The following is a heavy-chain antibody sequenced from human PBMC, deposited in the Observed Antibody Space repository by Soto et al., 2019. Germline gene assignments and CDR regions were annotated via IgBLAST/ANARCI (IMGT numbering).Heavy chain of an antibody. CDR3: AKVGGMGRRGYSYGSIDY. V-gene: IGHV3-30*18. CDR1: GFTFSSYG. Sequence: GGSLRLSCAASGFTFSSYGMHWVRQAPGKGLEWVAVISYDGSNKYYADSVKGRFTISRDNSKNTLYLQMNSLRAEDTAVYYCAKVGGMGRRGYSYGSIDYWGQGTLVTVSS. CDR2: ISYDGSNK. D-gene: IGHD5-18*01. J-gene: IGHJ4*02.